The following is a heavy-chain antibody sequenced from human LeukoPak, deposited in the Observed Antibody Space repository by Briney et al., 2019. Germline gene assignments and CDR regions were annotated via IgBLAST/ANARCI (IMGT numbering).Heavy chain of an antibody. V-gene: IGHV4-30-4*01. D-gene: IGHD3-22*01. CDR3: ARGLIGYYNGSGSNY. J-gene: IGHJ4*02. CDR1: GGSISSGDYY. Sequence: SQTLSLTCTVSGGSISSGDYYWSWIRQPPGKGLEWIGYIYYSGSTYYNPSLKSRVTISVDTSKNQFSLKLSSVTAADTAVYYCARGLIGYYNGSGSNYWGKETLVPVPS. CDR2: IYYSGST.